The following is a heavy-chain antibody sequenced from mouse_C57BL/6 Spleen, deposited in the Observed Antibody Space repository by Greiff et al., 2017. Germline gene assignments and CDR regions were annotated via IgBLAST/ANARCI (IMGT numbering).Heavy chain of an antibody. CDR2: IDPSDGDT. V-gene: IGHV1-52*01. J-gene: IGHJ2*01. CDR3: ARIHGDNYVLDY. Sequence: QVQLQQPGAELVRPGSSVKLSCKASGYTFTSYWMHWVKQRPIQGLEWIGNIDPSDGDTYYNQKFKDKATLTVDKSSSTAYMQLSSLTSEDSAVYYCARIHGDNYVLDYWGQGTTLTVSS. D-gene: IGHD1-3*01. CDR1: GYTFTSYW.